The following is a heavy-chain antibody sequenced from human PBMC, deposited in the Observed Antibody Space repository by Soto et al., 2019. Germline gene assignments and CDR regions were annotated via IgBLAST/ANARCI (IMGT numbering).Heavy chain of an antibody. CDR3: AHRRVGNGMDV. D-gene: IGHD1-26*01. J-gene: IGHJ6*02. CDR2: IYWNDDE. Sequence: QITLKEAGPTLVKATQTLTLTCTFSGFSRSTSGVGAGWIRQPPGTALERLADIYWNDDEHHSPSFNSRLTIGQETSKKQVVLTMTNMDPVDTATNDCAHRRVGNGMDVWGQGTTVTVSS. CDR1: GFSRSTSGVG. V-gene: IGHV2-5*01.